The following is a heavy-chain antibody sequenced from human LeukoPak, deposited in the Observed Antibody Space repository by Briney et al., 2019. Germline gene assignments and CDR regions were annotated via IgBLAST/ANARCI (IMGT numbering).Heavy chain of an antibody. CDR2: ITSGYST. V-gene: IGHV3-23*01. J-gene: IGHJ6*04. CDR3: AELGITMIGGV. Sequence: GGSLRLSCAASGFTLRSYGMSWVRQAPGKGLEWVSAITSGYSTYYADSVKGRFTISRDNAKNSLYLQMNSLRAEDTAVYYCAELGITMIGGVWGKGTTVTISS. D-gene: IGHD3-10*02. CDR1: GFTLRSYG.